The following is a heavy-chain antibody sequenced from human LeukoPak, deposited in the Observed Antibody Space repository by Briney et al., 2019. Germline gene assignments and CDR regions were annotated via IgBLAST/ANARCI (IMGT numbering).Heavy chain of an antibody. Sequence: PSETLSLTCAVYGGSFSGYYWSWIRQPPGKGLEWIGEINHSGSTNYNPSLKSRVTISVDTSKNQFSQKLSSVTAADTAVYYCARGLRTRSGYGLDPWGQGTLVTVSS. CDR3: ARGLRTRSGYGLDP. CDR2: INHSGST. V-gene: IGHV4-34*01. J-gene: IGHJ4*02. CDR1: GGSFSGYY. D-gene: IGHD5-12*01.